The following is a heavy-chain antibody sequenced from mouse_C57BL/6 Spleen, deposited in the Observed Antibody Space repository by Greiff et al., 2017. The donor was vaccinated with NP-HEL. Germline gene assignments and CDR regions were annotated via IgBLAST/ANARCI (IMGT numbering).Heavy chain of an antibody. D-gene: IGHD1-1*01. Sequence: EVKLMESGGGLVQPGGSMKLSCVASGFTFSNYWMNWVRQSPEKGLEWVAQIRLKSDNYATHYAESVKGRFTISRDDSKSSVYLQMNNLRAEDTGIYYCTSYYYGSLSFAYWGQGTLVTVSA. J-gene: IGHJ3*01. V-gene: IGHV6-3*01. CDR2: IRLKSDNYAT. CDR1: GFTFSNYW. CDR3: TSYYYGSLSFAY.